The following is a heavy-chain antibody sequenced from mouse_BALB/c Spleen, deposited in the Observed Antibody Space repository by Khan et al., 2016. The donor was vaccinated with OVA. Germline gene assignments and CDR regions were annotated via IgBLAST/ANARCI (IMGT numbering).Heavy chain of an antibody. V-gene: IGHV1-7*01. CDR3: TRDRIDY. CDR1: GYTFTTYW. J-gene: IGHJ2*01. CDR2: INPTSGYT. Sequence: QVQLKQSGAELAKPGASVKMSCKASGYTFTTYWMHWVKQRPGQGLEWIGYINPTSGYTDYNEIFKDKATLSADKSSSTAYMQLSSLTSEDSAVYYCTRDRIDYWGQGTTLTVS.